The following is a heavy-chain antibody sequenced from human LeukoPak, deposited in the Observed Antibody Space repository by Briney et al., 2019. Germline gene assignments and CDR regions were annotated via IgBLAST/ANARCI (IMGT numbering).Heavy chain of an antibody. Sequence: SETLSLTCAVYGGSFSGYYWSWLRQPPGKGLEWIGEINHSGSTNYNPSLKSRVTISVDTSKNQFSRKLSSATAADTAVYYCARRVGLGEYHPNWFDPWGQGTLVTVSS. J-gene: IGHJ5*02. CDR3: ARRVGLGEYHPNWFDP. CDR1: GGSFSGYY. V-gene: IGHV4-34*01. CDR2: INHSGST. D-gene: IGHD3-10*01.